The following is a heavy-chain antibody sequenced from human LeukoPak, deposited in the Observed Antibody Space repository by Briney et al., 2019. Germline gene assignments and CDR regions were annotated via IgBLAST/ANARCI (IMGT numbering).Heavy chain of an antibody. CDR2: INPSGGST. CDR3: AREVDTATFDY. V-gene: IGHV1-46*01. CDR1: GGTFSSYA. Sequence: ASVKVSCTASGGTFSSYAISWVRQAPGQGLEWMGIINPSGGSTSYAQKFQGRVTMTRDTSTSTVYMELSSLRSEDTAVYYCAREVDTATFDYWGQGTLVTVSS. J-gene: IGHJ4*02. D-gene: IGHD5-18*01.